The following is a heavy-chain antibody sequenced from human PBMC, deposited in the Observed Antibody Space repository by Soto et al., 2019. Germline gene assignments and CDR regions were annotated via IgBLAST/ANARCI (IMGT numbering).Heavy chain of an antibody. V-gene: IGHV4-39*01. D-gene: IGHD3-16*01. CDR1: CGSISSSSYY. CDR2: IYYSGYT. J-gene: IGHJ6*04. Sequence: SETLPLTCTVSCGSISSSSYYWGWIRQPPGKGLEWIGSIYYSGYTYYNPSLKSRVTISVDTSKNQFSLKLSSVTAADTAVYYCARHKGRLYVGYYYDMDVWGKGATV. CDR3: ARHKGRLYVGYYYDMDV.